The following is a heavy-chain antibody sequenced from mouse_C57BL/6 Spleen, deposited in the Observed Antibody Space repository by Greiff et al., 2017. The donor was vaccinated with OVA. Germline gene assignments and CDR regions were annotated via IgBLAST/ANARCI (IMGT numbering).Heavy chain of an antibody. V-gene: IGHV1-54*01. J-gene: IGHJ3*01. D-gene: IGHD2-4*01. CDR3: ARSDYDPWFAY. Sequence: QVQLQQSGAELVRPGTSVKVSCTASGYAFTNYLIEWVKQRPGQGLEWIGVINPGSGGTNYNEKFKGKATLTADKSSSTAYMQLSSLTSEDSAVYFCARSDYDPWFAYWGQGTLVTVSA. CDR2: INPGSGGT. CDR1: GYAFTNYL.